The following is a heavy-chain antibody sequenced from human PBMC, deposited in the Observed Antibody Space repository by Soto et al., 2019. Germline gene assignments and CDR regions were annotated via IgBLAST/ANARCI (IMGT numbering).Heavy chain of an antibody. J-gene: IGHJ5*02. V-gene: IGHV3-33*01. Sequence: QVQLVESGGGVVQPGRSLRLSCAASGFTFSSYGIHWVRQAPGKGLEWVAVIYYDGSNKYYADSVKGRFTISRDNSKNPVYLQMTSLRAADTAVYYCARGHGVATTMGWFDPWGQGTLVTVSS. CDR2: IYYDGSNK. D-gene: IGHD5-12*01. CDR1: GFTFSSYG. CDR3: ARGHGVATTMGWFDP.